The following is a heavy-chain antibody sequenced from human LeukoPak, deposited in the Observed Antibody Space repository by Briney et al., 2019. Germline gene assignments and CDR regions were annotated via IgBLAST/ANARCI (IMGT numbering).Heavy chain of an antibody. J-gene: IGHJ4*02. CDR1: GFTFSSYS. V-gene: IGHV3-48*01. CDR2: ISSSSSTI. Sequence: GGSLRLSCAASGFTFSSYSMNWVRQAPGKGLEWVSYISSSSSTIYYADSVKGRFTISRDNAKNSLYLQMNSPRAEDTAVYYCARVPTTIYPYFDYWGQGTLVTVSS. D-gene: IGHD4-17*01. CDR3: ARVPTTIYPYFDY.